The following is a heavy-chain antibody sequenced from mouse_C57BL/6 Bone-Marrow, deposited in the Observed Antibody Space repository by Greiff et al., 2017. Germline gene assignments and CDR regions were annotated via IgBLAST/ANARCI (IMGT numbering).Heavy chain of an antibody. Sequence: QVQLKESGPELVKPGASVKISCKASGYAFSSSWMNWVKQRPGKGLEWIGRIYPGDGDTNYNGKFKGKATLTADKSSSTAYMQLSSLTSEDSAVYFCARWGYDGYYWGQGTTLTVSS. CDR1: GYAFSSSW. CDR2: IYPGDGDT. V-gene: IGHV1-82*01. CDR3: ARWGYDGYY. D-gene: IGHD2-2*01. J-gene: IGHJ2*01.